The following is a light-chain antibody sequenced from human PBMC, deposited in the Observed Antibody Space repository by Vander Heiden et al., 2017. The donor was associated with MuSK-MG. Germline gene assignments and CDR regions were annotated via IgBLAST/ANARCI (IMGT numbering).Light chain of an antibody. Sequence: QSVLTQPRSASGTPVPRFTVSCSGSSSNIGSNTVNWYQRLPGTAPKLLIYSNNQRPSGVPDRFSGSKSGTSASLAISGRQSEEEADYYCAAWEDSMNGVVFGGGTKLTVL. V-gene: IGLV1-44*01. CDR3: AAWEDSMNGVV. J-gene: IGLJ2*01. CDR1: SSNIGSNT. CDR2: SNN.